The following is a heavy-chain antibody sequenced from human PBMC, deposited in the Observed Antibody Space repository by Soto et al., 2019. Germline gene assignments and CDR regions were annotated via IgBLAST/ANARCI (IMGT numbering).Heavy chain of an antibody. D-gene: IGHD6-13*01. J-gene: IGHJ4*02. Sequence: SETLSLTCAVSGGSISSGGYSWSWIRQPPGKGLEWIGYIYHSGSTYYNPSLKSRVTISVDRSKNQFSLKLSSVTAADTAVYYCARGSSSWYGGEDHWGQGTLVTGSS. V-gene: IGHV4-30-2*01. CDR2: IYHSGST. CDR1: GGSISSGGYS. CDR3: ARGSSSWYGGEDH.